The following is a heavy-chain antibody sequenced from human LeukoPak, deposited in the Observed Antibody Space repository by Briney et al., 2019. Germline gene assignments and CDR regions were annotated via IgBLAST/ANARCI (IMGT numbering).Heavy chain of an antibody. D-gene: IGHD4-11*01. CDR1: GGTFSSYA. J-gene: IGHJ6*03. V-gene: IGHV1-69*13. CDR2: IIPIFGTA. CDR3: ARVGGSNPYYHYYYYMDV. Sequence: SVKVSCKASGGTFSSYAISWVRQAPGQGLEWMGGIIPIFGTANYAQKFQGRVTITADESTSTAYMELSSLRSEDTAVYYCARVGGSNPYYHYYYYMDVWGKGTTVTVSS.